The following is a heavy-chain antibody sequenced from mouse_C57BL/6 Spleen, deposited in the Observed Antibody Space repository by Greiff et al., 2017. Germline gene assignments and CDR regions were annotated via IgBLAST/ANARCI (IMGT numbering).Heavy chain of an antibody. CDR2: FYPGSGSI. J-gene: IGHJ2*01. Sequence: VQLQQSGAELVKPGASVKLSCKASGYTFTEYTIHWVKQRPGQGLEWIGWFYPGSGSIKYNEKFKDKATLTADKSSSTVYMELRRLTSEDSAVYFCARHALIATVERGYFDYWGQGTTLTVSS. CDR3: ARHALIATVERGYFDY. CDR1: GYTFTEYT. D-gene: IGHD1-1*01. V-gene: IGHV1-62-2*01.